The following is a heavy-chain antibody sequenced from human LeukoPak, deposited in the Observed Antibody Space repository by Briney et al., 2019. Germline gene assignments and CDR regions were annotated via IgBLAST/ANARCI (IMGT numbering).Heavy chain of an antibody. CDR2: INAGNGNT. CDR1: GYTFTSYA. D-gene: IGHD1-26*01. V-gene: IGHV1-3*01. Sequence: ASVKVSCKASGYTFTSYAMHWVRQAPGQRLEWMGWINAGNGNTKYSQKFQDRVTITRDTSASTAYMELSSLRSEDTAVYYCARVGKLGDTLLWDYWGQGTLVTVSS. J-gene: IGHJ4*02. CDR3: ARVGKLGDTLLWDY.